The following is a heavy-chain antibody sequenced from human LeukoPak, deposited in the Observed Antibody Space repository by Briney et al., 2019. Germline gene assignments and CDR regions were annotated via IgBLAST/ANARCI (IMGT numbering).Heavy chain of an antibody. CDR2: IDDRGNI. V-gene: IGHV4-34*01. CDR3: ARKWVHNTLDI. D-gene: IGHD1-26*01. Sequence: SETLSLTCAVYGDSFSGYFWSWIRQSPGKGLEWFGEIDDRGNIFCNPSLKSRVTISADTSKNQFSLKVTSMTAADTALCYCARKWVHNTLDIWGQGTMVTVSS. CDR1: GDSFSGYF. J-gene: IGHJ3*02.